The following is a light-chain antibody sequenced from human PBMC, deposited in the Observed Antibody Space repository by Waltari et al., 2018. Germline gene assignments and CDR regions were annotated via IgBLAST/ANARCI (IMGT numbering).Light chain of an antibody. CDR1: QSILDNSNNKNN. Sequence: DIVMTQSPDSLAVSLGERATINCRSIQSILDNSNNKNNLTWYQQKPGQAPKLLIYWASTREAGVPARFSGSGSGTHFTLTISSLQAEDVAVYYCQQHYSSPLTFGGGTKVEL. CDR2: WAS. J-gene: IGKJ4*01. CDR3: QQHYSSPLT. V-gene: IGKV4-1*01.